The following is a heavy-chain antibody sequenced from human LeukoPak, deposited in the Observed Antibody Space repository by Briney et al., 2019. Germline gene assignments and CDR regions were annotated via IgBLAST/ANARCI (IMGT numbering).Heavy chain of an antibody. CDR1: GFTFDDYG. CDR2: INWNGGSP. J-gene: IGHJ4*02. D-gene: IGHD6-19*01. CDR3: PRGSDISVAAYFDN. V-gene: IGHV3-20*04. Sequence: GGSLRLSCAASGFTFDDYGTSWERQAPGEGLEWVSNINWNGGSPGYVDPVRGRFPFSKANPKNSLYRQITSLRPENTAWYYCPRGSDISVAAYFDNCGQGTRVTVSS.